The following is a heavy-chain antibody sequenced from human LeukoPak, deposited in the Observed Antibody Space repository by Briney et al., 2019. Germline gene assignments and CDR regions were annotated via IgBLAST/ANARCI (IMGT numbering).Heavy chain of an antibody. D-gene: IGHD4-17*01. J-gene: IGHJ4*02. Sequence: GGSLRLSCAASGFAFSSYSMNWVRQAPGKGLEWVSSISSSSSYIYYADSVKGRFTISRDNAKNSLYLQMNSLRAEDTAVYYCARDDLDYGDYYAFDYWGQGTLVTVSS. CDR2: ISSSSSYI. CDR1: GFAFSSYS. V-gene: IGHV3-21*01. CDR3: ARDDLDYGDYYAFDY.